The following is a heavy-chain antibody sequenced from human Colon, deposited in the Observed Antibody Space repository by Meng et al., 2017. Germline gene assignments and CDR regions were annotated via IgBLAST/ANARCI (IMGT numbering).Heavy chain of an antibody. CDR2: INHSGST. CDR1: GGSVSGFY. CDR3: ARDFHSTMTVFDS. V-gene: IGHV4-34*01. D-gene: IGHD3-22*01. J-gene: IGHJ4*02. Sequence: RQPCGDGPLLPRETLPLTSSVYGGSVSGFYWSWIRSPPGKGLEWIGEINHSGSTNYNPSLKSRVTMSLDKSKNQFSLTLTSVTAADTAVYYCARDFHSTMTVFDSWGQGTLVTVSS.